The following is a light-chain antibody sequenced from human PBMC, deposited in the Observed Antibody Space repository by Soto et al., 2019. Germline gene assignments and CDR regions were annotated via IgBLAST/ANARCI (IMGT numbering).Light chain of an antibody. CDR1: QSVSSSY. Sequence: EIVLTQSPGTLSLSPGERATLSCRASQSVSSSYLAWYQQKPGQAPRLLIYGASSRATGIPDRFSGSGSGTDFTLTISRLEPEDFAVYYCQQYGNFLYTFSQGTKLEIK. CDR3: QQYGNFLYT. CDR2: GAS. V-gene: IGKV3-20*01. J-gene: IGKJ2*01.